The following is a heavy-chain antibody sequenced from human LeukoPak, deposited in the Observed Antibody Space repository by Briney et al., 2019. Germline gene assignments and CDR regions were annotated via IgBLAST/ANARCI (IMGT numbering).Heavy chain of an antibody. CDR3: ASLPGRGYSSRAFDY. CDR1: GYTFTGYY. J-gene: IGHJ4*02. Sequence: GASVKVSCKASGYTFTGYYMHWVRQAPGQGLERMGWIKPNSGGTNYAQKFQGRVTMTRDTSISTAYMERSRLRSDDTAVYYCASLPGRGYSSRAFDYWGQGTLVTVSS. V-gene: IGHV1-2*02. CDR2: IKPNSGGT. D-gene: IGHD5-18*01.